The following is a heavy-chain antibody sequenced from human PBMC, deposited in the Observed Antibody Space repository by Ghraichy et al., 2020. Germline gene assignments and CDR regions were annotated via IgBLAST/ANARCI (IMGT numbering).Heavy chain of an antibody. J-gene: IGHJ4*02. CDR3: AKDTKDWYPQNFDR. V-gene: IGHV3-23*01. CDR2: TTDTGRST. CDR1: GFTFSKSA. Sequence: GGSLRLSCTASGFTFSKSAMSWVRQVPGKGLEWVSGTTDTGRSTYYADSVKGRFTISRDNSKNTLYLEMNSLRAEDTAIYYCAKDTKDWYPQNFDRWGQGTLVSVTS. D-gene: IGHD3-9*01.